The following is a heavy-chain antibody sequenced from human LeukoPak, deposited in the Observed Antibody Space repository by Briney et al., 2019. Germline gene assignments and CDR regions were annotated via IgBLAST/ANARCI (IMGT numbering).Heavy chain of an antibody. D-gene: IGHD3-22*01. CDR1: GGSISNNY. J-gene: IGHJ4*02. V-gene: IGHV4-4*08. CDR2: IYDSGST. Sequence: SETLSLTCTVSGGSISNNYWSWIRQPPGKGLEWIGYIYDSGSTKYNLSLKSRVTISVDTSKNQFSLKLSSVTAADTAVYYCARTHSSGYYYHDYWGQGTLVTVSS. CDR3: ARTHSSGYYYHDY.